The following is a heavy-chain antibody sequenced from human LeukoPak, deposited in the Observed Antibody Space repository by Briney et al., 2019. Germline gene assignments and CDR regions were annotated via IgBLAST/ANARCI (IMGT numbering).Heavy chain of an antibody. CDR3: ARDIVGATHDY. Sequence: SETLSLTCTVSGFSISSGYYWGWIRQPPGKGLEWIGSIFHTGSTYYNPSLKSRVTISVDTPKNQFSLKLTSVTAADTAMYYCARDIVGATHDYWGQGTLVTVSS. D-gene: IGHD1-26*01. CDR1: GFSISSGYY. V-gene: IGHV4-38-2*02. J-gene: IGHJ4*02. CDR2: IFHTGST.